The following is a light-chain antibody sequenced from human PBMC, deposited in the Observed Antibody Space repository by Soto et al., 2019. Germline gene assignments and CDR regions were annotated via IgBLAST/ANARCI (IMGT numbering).Light chain of an antibody. J-gene: IGKJ1*01. CDR2: GVS. CDR1: QSVSSSY. V-gene: IGKV3-20*01. CDR3: QQYGTSPRT. Sequence: EIVLTQSPGTLSLSPGERATLSCRASQSVSSSYLAWYQQKPGQAPRLLIYGVSNRATGIPDRFSGSGSGTDFTLTISRLESEDFAVYYCQQYGTSPRTFGQGTKVEIK.